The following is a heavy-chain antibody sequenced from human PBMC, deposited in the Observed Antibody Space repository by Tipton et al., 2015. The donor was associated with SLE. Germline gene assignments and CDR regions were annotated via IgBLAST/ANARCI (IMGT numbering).Heavy chain of an antibody. D-gene: IGHD6-13*01. CDR3: ARDSSPRGFLYYYMDV. CDR1: GGSISSSYW. V-gene: IGHV4-4*02. Sequence: GLVKPSGTLSLTCVVSGGSISSSYWWTWVRQPPGKGLEWIGEIYHSGSTNYNPSLKSRVTISVDKSKNQFSLKLSSVTAADTAVYYCARDSSPRGFLYYYMDVWGKGTTVTVSS. CDR2: IYHSGST. J-gene: IGHJ6*03.